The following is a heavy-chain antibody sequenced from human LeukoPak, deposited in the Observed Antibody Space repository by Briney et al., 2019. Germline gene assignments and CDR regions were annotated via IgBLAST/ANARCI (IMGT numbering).Heavy chain of an antibody. V-gene: IGHV3-23*01. CDR1: GLTFSSYA. J-gene: IGHJ4*02. D-gene: IGHD6-13*01. CDR2: IGGSGGSA. Sequence: AGGSLRLSCAASGLTFSSYAMSWVRQAPGKGLEWVSVIGGSGGSAYYADSVKGRFTISRDNSKNTLSLQMNSLRAEDMAVYYCARPIAAADQAFDYWGQGTLVTVSS. CDR3: ARPIAAADQAFDY.